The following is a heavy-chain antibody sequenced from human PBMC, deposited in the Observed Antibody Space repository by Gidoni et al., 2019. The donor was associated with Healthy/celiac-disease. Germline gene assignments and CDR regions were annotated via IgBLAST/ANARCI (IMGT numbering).Heavy chain of an antibody. V-gene: IGHV1-8*01. Sequence: QVQLVQSGADVKKPGASVKVSCQPSGYPFTSYGLNWVRHATGQGREWMGWMNPNSSNTGYAQKFQGRVTITRNTSISTAYMELSSLRSEDTAVYYCARAGGTITRDYGMDVWGQGTTVTVSS. J-gene: IGHJ6*02. D-gene: IGHD4-4*01. CDR2: MNPNSSNT. CDR1: GYPFTSYG. CDR3: ARAGGTITRDYGMDV.